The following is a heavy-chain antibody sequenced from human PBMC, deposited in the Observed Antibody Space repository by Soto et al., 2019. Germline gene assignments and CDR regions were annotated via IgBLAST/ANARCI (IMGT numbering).Heavy chain of an antibody. CDR2: INPSGGST. Sequence: ASVKVSCKASGYTFTSYYMHWVRQAPGQGLEWMGIINPSGGSTNYAQKLQGRVTMTTDTSTSTAYMELSSLRSDDTAVYYCARDLSRTPGYWGQGTLVTVSS. CDR1: GYTFTSYY. CDR3: ARDLSRTPGY. V-gene: IGHV1-46*01. J-gene: IGHJ4*02.